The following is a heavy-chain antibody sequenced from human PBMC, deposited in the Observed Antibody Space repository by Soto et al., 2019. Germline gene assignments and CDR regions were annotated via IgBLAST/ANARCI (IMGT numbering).Heavy chain of an antibody. V-gene: IGHV1-69*02. J-gene: IGHJ4*02. CDR3: ASSYGSGYRAFDY. Sequence: QVQLVQSGAEMKRPGSSVKVSCKASGDTFTFYSINWVRQAPGLGLEWMGRINPILSMSNYAQRFQGRVTMTAEKSTSTAYMELSSLRSEDTAIYYCASSYGSGYRAFDYWGQGALVTVSS. CDR1: GDTFTFYS. CDR2: INPILSMS. D-gene: IGHD3-10*01.